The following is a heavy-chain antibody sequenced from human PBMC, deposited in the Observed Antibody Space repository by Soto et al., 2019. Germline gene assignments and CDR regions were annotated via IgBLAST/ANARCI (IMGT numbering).Heavy chain of an antibody. Sequence: QVQLVQSGAEVKKPGASVKVSCKASGYSFTSYGISWVRQAPGQGLEWMGWISAYNGNTNYAQKLQGRVTMTTDTATSTDYMELRSLRSEDTAVYYCAKDNGFGESDVWGQGTTVTVSS. CDR2: ISAYNGNT. V-gene: IGHV1-18*01. D-gene: IGHD3-10*01. CDR3: AKDNGFGESDV. J-gene: IGHJ6*02. CDR1: GYSFTSYG.